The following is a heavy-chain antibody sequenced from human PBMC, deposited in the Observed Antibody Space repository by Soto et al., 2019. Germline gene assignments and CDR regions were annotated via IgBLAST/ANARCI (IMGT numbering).Heavy chain of an antibody. CDR1: GYSFNSYG. CDR3: PRDIGNVIIPPGAIFDY. J-gene: IGHJ4*02. V-gene: IGHV1-18*01. CDR2: ISAYNGNT. Sequence: ASVKVSCKASGYSFNSYGVSWVRQAPGQRLEGMGWISAYNGNTNYAQKLQGRVTLTTDTSTSTAYMELRGLASDDTALYYCPRDIGNVIIPPGAIFDYWGQGTLVPASS. D-gene: IGHD1-26*01.